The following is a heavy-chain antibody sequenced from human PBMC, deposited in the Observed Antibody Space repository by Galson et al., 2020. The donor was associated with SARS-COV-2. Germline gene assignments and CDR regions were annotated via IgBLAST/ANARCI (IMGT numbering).Heavy chain of an antibody. CDR1: GYTFTGYY. CDR3: ARNHPYGSGSYPFDY. D-gene: IGHD3-10*01. V-gene: IGHV1-2*02. CDR2: INPNSGGT. Sequence: ASVKVSCKASGYTFTGYYMHWVRQAPGQGLEWMGWINPNSGGTNYAQKFQGRVTMTRDTSISTAYMELSRLRSDDTAVYYCARNHPYGSGSYPFDYWGQGTLVTVSS. J-gene: IGHJ4*02.